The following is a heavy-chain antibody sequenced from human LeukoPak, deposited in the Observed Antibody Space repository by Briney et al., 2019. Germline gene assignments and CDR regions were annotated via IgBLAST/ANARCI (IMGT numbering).Heavy chain of an antibody. CDR3: ARDKLTITPTSNNWFDP. CDR1: GYTFTGYY. Sequence: VASVKVSCKASGYTFTGYYMHWVRQAPGQGLEWMGRINPNSGGTNYAQKFQGRVTMTRDTSISTAYMELSRLRSDDTAVYYCARDKLTITPTSNNWFDPWGQGTLVTVSS. V-gene: IGHV1-2*06. J-gene: IGHJ5*02. D-gene: IGHD3-3*01. CDR2: INPNSGGT.